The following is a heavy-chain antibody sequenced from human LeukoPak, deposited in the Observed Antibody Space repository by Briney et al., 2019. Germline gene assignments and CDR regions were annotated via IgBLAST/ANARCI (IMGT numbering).Heavy chain of an antibody. CDR3: ASSHYDSSGYLPTFDY. CDR1: GGSVNSGSYY. CDR2: IYYGGST. V-gene: IGHV4-61*01. D-gene: IGHD3-22*01. J-gene: IGHJ4*02. Sequence: SETLSLTCTVSGGSVNSGSYYWSWIRQPPGKGLEWLGYIYYGGSTNYNPSLKSRVTMSVDTSKNQFSLELTSVTAADTAVYYCASSHYDSSGYLPTFDYWGQGTLVTVSS.